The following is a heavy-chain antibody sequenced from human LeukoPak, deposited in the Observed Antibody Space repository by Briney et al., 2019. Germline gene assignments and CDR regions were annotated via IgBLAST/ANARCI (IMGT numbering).Heavy chain of an antibody. J-gene: IGHJ4*02. CDR1: GFAFSSYA. V-gene: IGHV3-23*01. D-gene: IGHD3-22*01. CDR3: AKHSITMIVVVSSAFDY. Sequence: GGSLRLSCAASGFAFSSYAMSWVRQAPGKGLEWVSAISGSGGGTYHADSVNGRFTISRDNSKNTLYLQMNSLRTEDTAVYYCAKHSITMIVVVSSAFDYWGQGTLVTVSS. CDR2: ISGSGGGT.